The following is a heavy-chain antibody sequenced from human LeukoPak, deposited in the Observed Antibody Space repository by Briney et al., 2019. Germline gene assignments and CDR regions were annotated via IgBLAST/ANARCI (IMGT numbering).Heavy chain of an antibody. CDR3: ARDEYTRLDY. CDR2: ISSDGSST. D-gene: IGHD1-1*01. Sequence: GGSLRLSCAASGFTFSSYAMHWVRQAPGKGLVWVSRISSDGSSTSYADSVKGRFTISRDNAKNTLYLQMNSLRAEDTAVYYCARDEYTRLDYWGQGTLVTVSS. V-gene: IGHV3-74*01. J-gene: IGHJ4*02. CDR1: GFTFSSYA.